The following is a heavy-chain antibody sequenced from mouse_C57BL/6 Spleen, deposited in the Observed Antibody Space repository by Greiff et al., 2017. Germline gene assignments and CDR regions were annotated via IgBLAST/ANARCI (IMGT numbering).Heavy chain of an antibody. CDR2: INYDGSST. V-gene: IGHV5-16*01. Sequence: EVKLVESEGGLVQPGSSMKLSCTASGFTFSDYYMAWVRQVPEKGLEWVANINYDGSSTYYLDSLKSRFIISRDNAKNILYLQMSSLKSEDTATYYCARVVYYAMDYWGQGTSVTVSS. J-gene: IGHJ4*01. CDR3: ARVVYYAMDY. CDR1: GFTFSDYY.